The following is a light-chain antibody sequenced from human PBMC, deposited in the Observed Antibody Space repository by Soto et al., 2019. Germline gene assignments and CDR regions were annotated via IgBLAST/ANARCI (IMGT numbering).Light chain of an antibody. J-gene: IGLJ1*01. Sequence: QSVLTQPPSASGTPGQRVTISCSGSSSNIGSNYVYWYQQLPGTAPKLLIYRNNQRPSGVPDRFSGSKSGTSASLAISGLRSEDEADYYCAAWDDSLSGHFRTGTKVTVL. CDR3: AAWDDSLSGH. CDR1: SSNIGSNY. CDR2: RNN. V-gene: IGLV1-47*01.